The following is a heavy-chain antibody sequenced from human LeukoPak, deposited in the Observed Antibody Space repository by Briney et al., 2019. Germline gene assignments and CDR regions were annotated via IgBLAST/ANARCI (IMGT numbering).Heavy chain of an antibody. CDR3: ARTDYYDSSGGLPGYFDY. Sequence: SETLSLTCAVSGYSISSGYYWGWIRQPPGKGLEWIGNIFHGESSYLNPSLKSRITISVDTSKNRFSLKLGSVTAADTAVYYCARTDYYDSSGGLPGYFDYWGQGTLVTVSS. CDR1: GYSISSGYY. J-gene: IGHJ4*02. V-gene: IGHV4-38-2*01. CDR2: IFHGESS. D-gene: IGHD3-22*01.